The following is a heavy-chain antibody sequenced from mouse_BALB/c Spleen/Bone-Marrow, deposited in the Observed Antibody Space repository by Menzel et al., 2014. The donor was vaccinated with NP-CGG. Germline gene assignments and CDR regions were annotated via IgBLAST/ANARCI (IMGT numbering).Heavy chain of an antibody. CDR1: GYTFTSYW. J-gene: IGHJ1*01. D-gene: IGHD2-2*01. CDR3: ARYNAYDWYFDV. Sequence: VQLQHSGAELVKPGASVKLSCKASGYTFTSYWMHWVKQRPGQGLEWIGEINPSNGRSNYSEKFKSKATLTVDKSSSTTYMQLSSLTSEDSAVYSCARYNAYDWYFDVWGAGTTVTVYS. CDR2: INPSNGRS. V-gene: IGHV1S81*02.